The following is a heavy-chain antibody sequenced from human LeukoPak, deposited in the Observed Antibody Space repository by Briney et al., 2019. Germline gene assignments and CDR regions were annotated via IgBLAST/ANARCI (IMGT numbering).Heavy chain of an antibody. CDR2: FYRDGNT. CDR3: AELGITMIGGV. J-gene: IGHJ6*04. D-gene: IGHD3-10*02. V-gene: IGHV3-66*01. CDR1: GFTVRSNY. Sequence: GGSLRLSCSASGFTVRSNYESWVRQVPGKGLEWVGVFYRDGNTYYADSVKNRFTISRDNAKNSLYLQMNSLRAEDTAVYYCAELGITMIGGVWGKGTTVTISS.